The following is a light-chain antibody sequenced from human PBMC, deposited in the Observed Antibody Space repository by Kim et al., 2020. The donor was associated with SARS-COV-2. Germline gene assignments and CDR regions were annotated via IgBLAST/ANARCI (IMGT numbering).Light chain of an antibody. J-gene: IGLJ1*01. CDR3: NSYTSSSTYV. V-gene: IGLV2-14*03. CDR1: SSDVGGYVY. Sequence: QSALTQPASVSGSPGQSITISCTGTSSDVGGYVYVSWYQLQPGKAPKLLIFDVSHRSSGVSDRFSGSKSGNTASLTISGLQGEDEAYYYCNSYTSSSTYVFGTGTKVTVL. CDR2: DVS.